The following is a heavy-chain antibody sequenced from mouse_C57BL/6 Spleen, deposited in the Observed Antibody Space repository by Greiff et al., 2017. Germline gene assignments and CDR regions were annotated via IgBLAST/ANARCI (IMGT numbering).Heavy chain of an antibody. CDR1: GFTFSDYG. D-gene: IGHD2-2*01. J-gene: IGHJ2*01. Sequence: EVHLVESGGGLVKPGGSLKLSCAASGFTFSDYGMHWVRQAPEKGLEWVAYISSGSSTISYADTVTGRFTISRDNAKNTLFLQMTSLRSEDTAMYYCARNVYDVYFDYWGQGTTLTVSS. CDR3: ARNVYDVYFDY. V-gene: IGHV5-17*01. CDR2: ISSGSSTI.